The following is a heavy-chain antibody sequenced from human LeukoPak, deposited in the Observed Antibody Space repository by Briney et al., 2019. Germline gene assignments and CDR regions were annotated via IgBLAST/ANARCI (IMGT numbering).Heavy chain of an antibody. D-gene: IGHD3-22*01. CDR3: ARQNRGFLGAFDI. V-gene: IGHV4-39*07. J-gene: IGHJ3*02. CDR2: IYYSGRT. Sequence: SETLSLTCSVSAVSISSTTYYWGWIRQPPGKGLEWIGSIYYSGRTYYNPSLKSRVTISVDTSKNQFSLRLSSVTAADTAVYYCARQNRGFLGAFDIWGQGAMVTVSS. CDR1: AVSISSTTYY.